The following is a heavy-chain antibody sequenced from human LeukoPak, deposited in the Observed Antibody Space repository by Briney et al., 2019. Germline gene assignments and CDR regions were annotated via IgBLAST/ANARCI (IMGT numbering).Heavy chain of an antibody. D-gene: IGHD4/OR15-4a*01. V-gene: IGHV4-4*07. J-gene: IGHJ3*02. Sequence: SETLSLTCTVSGGSVSSYYWSWIRQPAGKGLEWIGRIYTSGSTNYNPSLKSRVTMSVDTSKNQFSLKLSSVTAADTAVYYCARDLTEEDAFDIWGQGTMVTVSS. CDR2: IYTSGST. CDR3: ARDLTEEDAFDI. CDR1: GGSVSSYY.